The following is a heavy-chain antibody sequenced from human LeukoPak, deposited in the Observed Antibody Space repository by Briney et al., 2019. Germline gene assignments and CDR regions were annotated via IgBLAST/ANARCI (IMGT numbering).Heavy chain of an antibody. Sequence: GSLRLSCAASGFTFSSYCMTWVRHGPGKGLEWVATINKDGTEKYYVDSVKGRFTISRDNVENSLYLHMDSLRAEDTAVYYCTRGGRSTSYYWQYWGQGSLVTVSS. CDR1: GFTFSSYC. V-gene: IGHV3-7*01. D-gene: IGHD1-26*01. CDR2: INKDGTEK. CDR3: TRGGRSTSYYWQY. J-gene: IGHJ4*02.